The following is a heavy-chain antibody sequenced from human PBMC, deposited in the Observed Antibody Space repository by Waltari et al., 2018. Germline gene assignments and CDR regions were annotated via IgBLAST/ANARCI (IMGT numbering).Heavy chain of an antibody. CDR2: INHSGST. CDR3: ARPTYCSSTSCSGGMDV. V-gene: IGHV4-34*01. J-gene: IGHJ6*02. D-gene: IGHD2-2*01. Sequence: QVQLQQWGAGLLKPSETLSLTCAVYGGSFSGYYWSWIRQPPGKGLEWIGEINHSGSTNYNPSLKSRVTISVDTSKNQFSLKLSSVTAADTAVYYCARPTYCSSTSCSGGMDVWGQGTTVTVSS. CDR1: GGSFSGYY.